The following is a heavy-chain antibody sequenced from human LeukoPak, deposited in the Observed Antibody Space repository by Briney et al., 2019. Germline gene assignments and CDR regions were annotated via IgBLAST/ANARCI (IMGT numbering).Heavy chain of an antibody. D-gene: IGHD3-22*01. CDR1: GFIFSRSA. CDR2: IVVGSGNT. J-gene: IGHJ3*02. Sequence: SVKVSCKASGFIFSRSAVQWVRQARGQRLEWIGWIVVGSGNTNYAQKFQERVTMTRDMSTGTAYMELSSLRSEDTAVYYCAAGNYYDSSGYYPYAFDIWGQGTMVTVSS. V-gene: IGHV1-58*01. CDR3: AAGNYYDSSGYYPYAFDI.